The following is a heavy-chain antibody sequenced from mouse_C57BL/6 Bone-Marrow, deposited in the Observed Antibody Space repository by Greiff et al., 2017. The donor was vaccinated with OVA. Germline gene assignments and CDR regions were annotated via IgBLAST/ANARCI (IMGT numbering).Heavy chain of an antibody. D-gene: IGHD1-2*01. Sequence: EADGGLVQPKGSLKLSCAASGFSFNTYAMNWVRQAPGKGLEWVARIRSKSNNYATYYADSVKDRFTISRDDSESMLYLQMNNLKTEDTAMYYCVRLHYEYWGQGTLVTVSA. CDR1: GFSFNTYA. V-gene: IGHV10-1*01. J-gene: IGHJ3*01. CDR2: IRSKSNNYAT. CDR3: VRLHYEY.